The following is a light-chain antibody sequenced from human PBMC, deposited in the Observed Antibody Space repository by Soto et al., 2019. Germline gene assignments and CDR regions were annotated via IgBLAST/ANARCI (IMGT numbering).Light chain of an antibody. CDR1: QSISDT. CDR2: KTS. J-gene: IGKJ1*01. V-gene: IGKV1-5*03. Sequence: EIQMTQSPSTLSASAGDRATFTCRASQSISDTLAWYQQKPGQTPRLLIYKTSILASGVPSRFSGSRSGTEFTLTITSLQPDDFATYYCQHYVSYPITFGQGTKVDIK. CDR3: QHYVSYPIT.